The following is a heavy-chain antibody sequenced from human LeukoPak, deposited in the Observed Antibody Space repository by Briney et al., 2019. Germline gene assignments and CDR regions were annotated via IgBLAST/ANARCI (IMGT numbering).Heavy chain of an antibody. V-gene: IGHV1-18*04. CDR2: ISAYNGNT. J-gene: IGHJ4*02. D-gene: IGHD6-6*01. CDR1: GYTFTGYY. Sequence: GASVMVSCKDSGYTFTGYYMHWVRQAPGQGLEWMGWISAYNGNTNYAQKLQGRVTMTTDTSTSTAYMELRSLRSDDTAVYYCARVSGYSSSSALVYWGQGTLVTVSS. CDR3: ARVSGYSSSSALVY.